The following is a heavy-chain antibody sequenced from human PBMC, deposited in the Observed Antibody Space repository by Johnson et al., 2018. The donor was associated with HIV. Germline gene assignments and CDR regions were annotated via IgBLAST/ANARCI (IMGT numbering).Heavy chain of an antibody. CDR2: INSKTAGGTT. CDR3: TTDRATYDAFDI. J-gene: IGHJ3*02. Sequence: VQLVESGGGLVQPGGSLRLSCAASGFTFSNAWMSWVRQAPGKGLEWVGRINSKTAGGTTDYAAPVNGRFTISRDDSKNTLYLQMNSLKPEDTAVYYCTTDRATYDAFDIWGQGTMVTVSS. V-gene: IGHV3-15*01. CDR1: GFTFSNAW. D-gene: IGHD1-26*01.